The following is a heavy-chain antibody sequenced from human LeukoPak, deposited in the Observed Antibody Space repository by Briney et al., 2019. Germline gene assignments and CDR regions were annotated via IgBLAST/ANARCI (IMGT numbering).Heavy chain of an antibody. CDR3: ARANYDILTGLGGFDY. CDR2: INPSGGST. D-gene: IGHD3-9*01. Sequence: ASVKVSCKASGYTFTSYYMHWVRRAPGQGLEWMGIINPSGGSTSYAQKFQGRVTMTRDTSTSTVYMELSSLRSEDTAVYYCARANYDILTGLGGFDYWGQGTLVTVSS. CDR1: GYTFTSYY. J-gene: IGHJ4*02. V-gene: IGHV1-46*01.